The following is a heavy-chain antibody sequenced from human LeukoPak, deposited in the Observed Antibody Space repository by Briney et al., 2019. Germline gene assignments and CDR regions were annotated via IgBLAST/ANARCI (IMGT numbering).Heavy chain of an antibody. V-gene: IGHV3-48*01. D-gene: IGHD3-22*01. CDR2: ISSSSSTI. CDR3: ARDSSHESELYYYDSSGYYYLYYFDY. CDR1: GFTFSSYS. Sequence: GESLRLSCAASGFTFSSYSMNWVRQAPGKGLEWVSYISSSSSTIYYADSVKGRFTISRDNAKNSLYLQMNSLRAEDTAVYYCARDSSHESELYYYDSSGYYYLYYFDYWGQGTLVTVSS. J-gene: IGHJ4*02.